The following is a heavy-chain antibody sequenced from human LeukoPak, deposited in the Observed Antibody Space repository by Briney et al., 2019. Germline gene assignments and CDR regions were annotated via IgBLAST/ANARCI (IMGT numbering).Heavy chain of an antibody. CDR3: ARVTPDYDRDAFDI. CDR1: GYTFTSYG. J-gene: IGHJ3*02. Sequence: ASVKVSCTASGYTFTSYGISWVRQAPGQGLEWMGWISAYNGNTNYAQKLQGRVTMTTDTSTSTAYMELRSLRSDDTAVYYCARVTPDYDRDAFDIWGQGTMVTVSS. D-gene: IGHD3-16*01. V-gene: IGHV1-18*01. CDR2: ISAYNGNT.